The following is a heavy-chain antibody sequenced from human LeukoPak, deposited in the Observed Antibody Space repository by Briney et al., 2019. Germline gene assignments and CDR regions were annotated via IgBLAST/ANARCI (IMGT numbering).Heavy chain of an antibody. CDR2: ISNSGGST. CDR3: AKGLYWFDP. J-gene: IGHJ5*02. CDR1: GFTFTTYA. V-gene: IGHV3-23*01. Sequence: QPGGSQRLSCAASGFTFTTYAMSWVRQAPGRGLEWVSGISNSGGSTYYADSVKGRFTISRDNSKNTLYLQMNSLRAEDTAVYSCAKGLYWFDPWGQGTLVTVSS. D-gene: IGHD6-19*01.